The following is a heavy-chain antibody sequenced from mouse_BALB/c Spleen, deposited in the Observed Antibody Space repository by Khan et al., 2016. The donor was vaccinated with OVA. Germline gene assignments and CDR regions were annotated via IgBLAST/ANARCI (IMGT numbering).Heavy chain of an antibody. CDR2: IWRGGST. CDR3: AKNYYDYDYFDY. V-gene: IGHV2-5*01. D-gene: IGHD2-4*01. Sequence: VELVESGPGLVQPSQSLSITCTVSGFSLTSYGVHWVRQSPGKGLEWLGVIWRGGSTDYNAAFMSRLSITKDNSKSQVFFKMNSLQADDTAIYYCAKNYYDYDYFDYWGQGTTLTVSS. J-gene: IGHJ2*01. CDR1: GFSLTSYG.